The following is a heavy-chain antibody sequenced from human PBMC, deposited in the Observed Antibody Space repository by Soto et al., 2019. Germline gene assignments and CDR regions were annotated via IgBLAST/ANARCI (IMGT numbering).Heavy chain of an antibody. V-gene: IGHV4-31*03. CDR3: ARDVRPAHYNWFDP. D-gene: IGHD2-8*01. Sequence: QVQLQESGPGLVKPSQTLSLTCTVSGGSISSGDYYWSWVRQHPGKGLELIGYIYHSGSTYYNPFLNSRVTISVDTSKNQFSMKLSSVTAADTAVYYCARDVRPAHYNWFDPWCQGTLVTVSS. CDR1: GGSISSGDYY. CDR2: IYHSGST. J-gene: IGHJ5*02.